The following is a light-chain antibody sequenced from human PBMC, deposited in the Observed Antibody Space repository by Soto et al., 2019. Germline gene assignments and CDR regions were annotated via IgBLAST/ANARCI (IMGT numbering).Light chain of an antibody. CDR1: SSDVGGYNY. CDR2: DVS. Sequence: QSALTQPASVSGSPGQSITISCTGTSSDVGGYNYVSWYQQRPGKAPKLMIYDVSYRPSGVSNRFSGSKSGNTASLTISGLQAEDVADYYCSSYTSSSTVVFGGGTKLTVL. CDR3: SSYTSSSTVV. J-gene: IGLJ2*01. V-gene: IGLV2-14*03.